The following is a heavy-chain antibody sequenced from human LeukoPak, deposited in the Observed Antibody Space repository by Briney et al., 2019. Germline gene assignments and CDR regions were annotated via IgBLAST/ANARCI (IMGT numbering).Heavy chain of an antibody. D-gene: IGHD6-13*01. CDR2: INPGYSDT. V-gene: IGHV5-51*01. CDR1: GYSFTSCW. J-gene: IGHJ4*01. CDR3: AGRPAAAGTGDFDS. Sequence: GESLKISCKGYGYSFTSCWIGWVRQMPGKGVEGMGSINPGYSDTRYSPSFQGPVTISADKCISTAYLQWSSLKASGTAMFYCAGRPAAAGTGDFDSWGQGTLVTVSS.